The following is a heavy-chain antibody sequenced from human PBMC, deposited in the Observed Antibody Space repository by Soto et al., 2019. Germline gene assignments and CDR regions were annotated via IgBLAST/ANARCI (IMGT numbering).Heavy chain of an antibody. CDR2: IYYSGSP. CDR3: VRLRNIYYMDV. Sequence: SETLYLTCTVSGGSMITFYWGWFRQSPEKGLEWIGYIYYSGSPNYNPSLKSRVSISVDTSKNQFSLKLSSVTAADTAVYYCVRLRNIYYMDVWGTGTTVTVSS. V-gene: IGHV4-59*08. J-gene: IGHJ6*04. CDR1: GGSMITFY. D-gene: IGHD2-15*01.